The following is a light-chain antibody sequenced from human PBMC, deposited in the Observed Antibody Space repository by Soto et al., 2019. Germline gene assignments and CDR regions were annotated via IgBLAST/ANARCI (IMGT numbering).Light chain of an antibody. V-gene: IGKV3-15*01. J-gene: IGKJ5*01. Sequence: VMTQSPANLSVSXGVGATLWCWASYPVSDKWALYQQNPGXAPRLLXYGASAMALVIPDRFSGSGSATEFSCTVTSLQSEDFAVYYGQQYDQWPITFGQGTRLEIK. CDR3: QQYDQWPIT. CDR1: YPVSDK. CDR2: GAS.